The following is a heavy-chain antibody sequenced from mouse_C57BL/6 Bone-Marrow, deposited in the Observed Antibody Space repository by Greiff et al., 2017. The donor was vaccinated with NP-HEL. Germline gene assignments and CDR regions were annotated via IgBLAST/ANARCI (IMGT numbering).Heavy chain of an antibody. CDR2: ISYDGSN. Sequence: VQLKQSGPGLVKPSQSLSLTCSVTGYSITSGYYWNWIRQFPGNKLEWMGYISYDGSNNYNPSLKNRISITRDTSKNQFFLKLNSVTTEDTATYYCAREDYGNPFAYWGQGTLVTVSA. J-gene: IGHJ3*01. CDR3: AREDYGNPFAY. CDR1: GYSITSGYY. D-gene: IGHD2-1*01. V-gene: IGHV3-6*01.